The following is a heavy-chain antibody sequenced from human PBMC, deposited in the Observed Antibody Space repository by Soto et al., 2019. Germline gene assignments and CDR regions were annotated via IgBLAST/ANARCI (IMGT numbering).Heavy chain of an antibody. CDR1: GFTFYNHA. Sequence: EVQLLESGGDLVQPGGSLRLSCAASGFTFYNHAMSWVRQAPGKGLEWVSGTSISGGVTYYADSAKGRFTMSRDNAKNTLWLQMNRRRAEDTAVYYFVDGGEICRPPPDTWGQGTLVIVSS. V-gene: IGHV3-23*01. CDR2: TSISGGVT. D-gene: IGHD3-10*01. J-gene: IGHJ5*02. CDR3: VDGGEICRPPPDT.